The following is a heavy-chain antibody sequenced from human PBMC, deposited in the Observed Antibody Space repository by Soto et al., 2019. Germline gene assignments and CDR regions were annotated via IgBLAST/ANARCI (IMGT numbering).Heavy chain of an antibody. CDR1: GFTFSSYG. J-gene: IGHJ6*02. V-gene: IGHV3-33*01. Sequence: SLRLSCAASGFTFSSYGMHWVRQAPGKGLEWVAVIWYDGSNKYYADSVKGRFTISRDNSKNTLYLQMNSLRAEDTAVYYCARGPIVATRYYYYGMDVWGQGTTVTVSS. D-gene: IGHD5-12*01. CDR2: IWYDGSNK. CDR3: ARGPIVATRYYYYGMDV.